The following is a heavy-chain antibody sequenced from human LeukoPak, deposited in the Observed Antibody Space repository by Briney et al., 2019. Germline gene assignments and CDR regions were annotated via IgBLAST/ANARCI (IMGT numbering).Heavy chain of an antibody. Sequence: QTLSLTCDISGDSVSTNTGAWNWIRQSPSRGLEWLGRTYYRSKWYYDYAVSVSSRITISPDTSKNQLSLQVNSVTPHDTAVYYCARDPNFTGWFGFDYWGQGILVTVSS. CDR1: GDSVSTNTGA. V-gene: IGHV6-1*01. CDR3: ARDPNFTGWFGFDY. J-gene: IGHJ4*02. CDR2: TYYRSKWYY. D-gene: IGHD3-10*01.